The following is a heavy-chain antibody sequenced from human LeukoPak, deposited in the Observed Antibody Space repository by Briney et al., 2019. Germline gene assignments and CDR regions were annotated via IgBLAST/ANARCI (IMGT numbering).Heavy chain of an antibody. J-gene: IGHJ3*02. CDR3: ARETRYYYDSSGPNFANAFDI. CDR2: ISYDGSNK. V-gene: IGHV3-30*04. Sequence: PGRSLRLSCAASGFTFSSYAMHWVRQAPGKGLEWVAVISYDGSNKYYADSVKGRFTISRDNSKNTLYLQMNSLRAEDTAVYYCARETRYYYDSSGPNFANAFDIWGQGTMVTVFS. D-gene: IGHD3-22*01. CDR1: GFTFSSYA.